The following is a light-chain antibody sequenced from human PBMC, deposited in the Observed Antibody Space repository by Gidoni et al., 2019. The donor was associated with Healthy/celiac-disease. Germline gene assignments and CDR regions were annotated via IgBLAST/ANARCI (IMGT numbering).Light chain of an antibody. CDR1: SSNIGNNY. CDR2: DNN. Sequence: SVFPQQPPVSTDPGQTFTISCPGSSSNIGNNYVSWYQQLPGTAPKLLLYDNNKRPSGIPDRVSGSKSGTSATLGITGLQTGDEADYYCGTWDSSLSALVFGGGTKLTVL. J-gene: IGLJ3*02. V-gene: IGLV1-51*01. CDR3: GTWDSSLSALV.